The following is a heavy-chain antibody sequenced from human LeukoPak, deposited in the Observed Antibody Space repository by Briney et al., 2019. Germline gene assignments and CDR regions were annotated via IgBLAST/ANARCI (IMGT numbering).Heavy chain of an antibody. D-gene: IGHD3-22*01. CDR1: GGSISSSNYY. Sequence: PSGTLSLTCTVSGGSISSSNYYWGWIRQPPWKGLEWLGIIYYSGSTYYNPSLKSRVTISVDTSKNQFSLKLSSVTAADTAVYYCARGQEYYDTSGYAFDIWGQGTMVTVSS. CDR2: IYYSGST. J-gene: IGHJ3*02. V-gene: IGHV4-39*01. CDR3: ARGQEYYDTSGYAFDI.